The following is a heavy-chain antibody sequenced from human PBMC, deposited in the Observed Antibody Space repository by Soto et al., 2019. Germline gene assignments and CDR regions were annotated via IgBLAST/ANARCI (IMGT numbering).Heavy chain of an antibody. Sequence: GGSLRLSCAASGFTFSSYAMSWVRQAPGKGLEWVSAISGSGGSTYYADSVKGRFTISRDNSKNTLYLQMNSLRAEDTAVYYCAKVNGDYYGSGSYGRYYYYYGMDVWGQGTTVTVSS. D-gene: IGHD3-10*01. CDR2: ISGSGGST. V-gene: IGHV3-23*01. CDR3: AKVNGDYYGSGSYGRYYYYYGMDV. CDR1: GFTFSSYA. J-gene: IGHJ6*02.